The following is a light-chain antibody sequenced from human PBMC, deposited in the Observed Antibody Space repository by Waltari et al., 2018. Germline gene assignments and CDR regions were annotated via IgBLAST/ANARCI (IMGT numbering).Light chain of an antibody. J-gene: IGKJ1*01. CDR2: SAS. CDR3: QQLHTYPPWT. V-gene: IGKV1-9*01. CDR1: QGIGIF. Sequence: DVQLTQSPSFVSASVGARVTLTCRASQGIGIFLDWYQQKPGTAPKLLIFSASTLQTGVPSRFSGSGSWTDFTLTISNLQPEDFATYYCQQLHTYPPWTFGPGTRVEMK.